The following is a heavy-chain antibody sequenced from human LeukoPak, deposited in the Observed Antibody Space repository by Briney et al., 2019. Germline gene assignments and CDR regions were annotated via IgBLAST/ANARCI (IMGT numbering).Heavy chain of an antibody. D-gene: IGHD6-19*01. CDR3: ARDPLQWLVQYYFDY. CDR1: GYTFTGYY. V-gene: IGHV1-2*02. Sequence: GASVKVSCKASGYTFTGYYMHWVRQAPGQGLEWMGWINPNSGGTNYAQKFQGRVTMTRDTSISTAYMELSRLRSDGTAVYYCARDPLQWLVQYYFDYWGQGTLVTVSS. J-gene: IGHJ4*02. CDR2: INPNSGGT.